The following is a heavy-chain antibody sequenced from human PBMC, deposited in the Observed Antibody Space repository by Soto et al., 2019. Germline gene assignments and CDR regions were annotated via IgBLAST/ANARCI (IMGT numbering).Heavy chain of an antibody. CDR3: ARASRRDIVLVPAAIGAGFPLYYFDY. CDR1: GFTVSSNC. D-gene: IGHD2-2*02. CDR2: IYSGGST. J-gene: IGHJ4*02. Sequence: GGSLRLSCAASGFTVSSNCMSWVRQAPGKGLEWVSVIYSGGSTYYADSVKGRFTISRDNSKNTLYLQMNSLRAEDTAVYYCARASRRDIVLVPAAIGAGFPLYYFDYWGQGTLVTVSS. V-gene: IGHV3-53*01.